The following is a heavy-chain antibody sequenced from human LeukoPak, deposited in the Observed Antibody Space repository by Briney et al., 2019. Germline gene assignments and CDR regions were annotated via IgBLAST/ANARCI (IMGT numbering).Heavy chain of an antibody. CDR2: INPNSGGT. V-gene: IGHV1-2*02. D-gene: IGHD2-15*01. J-gene: IGHJ5*02. Sequence: GASVKVSCEASGYTFTGYYMHWVRQAPGQGLEWMGWINPNSGGTNYAQKFQGRVTMTRDTSISTAYMELSRLRSDDTAVYYCARVPRVAATFWFDPWGQGTLVTVSS. CDR1: GYTFTGYY. CDR3: ARVPRVAATFWFDP.